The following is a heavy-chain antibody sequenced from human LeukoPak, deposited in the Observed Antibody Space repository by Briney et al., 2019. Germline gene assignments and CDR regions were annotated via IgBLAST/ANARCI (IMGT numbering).Heavy chain of an antibody. CDR2: ISAYNGNT. Sequence: GASVKVSCKASGYTFTSYGISWVRQAPGQGLEWMGWISAYNGNTNYAQKLQGRVTMTTDTSTSTAYMELRSLRSDDTAVYYCARDVVLEGVYYYDSSGPKDVWGQGTAVTVSS. V-gene: IGHV1-18*01. D-gene: IGHD3-22*01. CDR1: GYTFTSYG. CDR3: ARDVVLEGVYYYDSSGPKDV. J-gene: IGHJ6*02.